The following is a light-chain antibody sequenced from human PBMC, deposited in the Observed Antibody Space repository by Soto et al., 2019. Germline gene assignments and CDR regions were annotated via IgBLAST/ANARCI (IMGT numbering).Light chain of an antibody. CDR2: DAS. V-gene: IGKV3-15*01. Sequence: DIVLTRSPSSLSASPGERATLSCRASQSINSNLAWYQQKPGQAPRLLIFDASNRADGTPARFSGGGSGTDFTLTITSLQSEDVAVYYCQQNDIRPLTFGEGTKVDIK. CDR1: QSINSN. J-gene: IGKJ1*01. CDR3: QQNDIRPLT.